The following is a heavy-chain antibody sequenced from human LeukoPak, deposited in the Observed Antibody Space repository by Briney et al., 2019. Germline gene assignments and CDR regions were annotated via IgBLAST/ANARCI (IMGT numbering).Heavy chain of an antibody. V-gene: IGHV4-34*01. CDR3: ASAEDGSSGYYYHYYYYGMDV. D-gene: IGHD3-22*01. CDR2: INHSGST. Sequence: SETLSLTCAVYGGSFSGYYWSWIRQPPGKGLEWIGEINHSGSTNYNPSLKSRVTISVDTSKNQFSLKLSSVTAADTAVYYCASAEDGSSGYYYHYYYYGMDVWGQGTTVTVSS. CDR1: GGSFSGYY. J-gene: IGHJ6*02.